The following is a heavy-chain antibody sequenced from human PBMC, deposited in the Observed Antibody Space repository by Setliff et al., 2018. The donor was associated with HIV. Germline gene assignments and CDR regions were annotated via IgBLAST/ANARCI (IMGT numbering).Heavy chain of an antibody. CDR3: ATCRHRPSNWFDP. J-gene: IGHJ5*02. Sequence: PSETLSLTCTVSGDSINSGTYYWSWIRQPAGKGLEWIGRLHLSGDTNYNPSLKSRVTMSIDTSKNQFSLRLTSVTAADTAVYYCATCRHRPSNWFDPWGQGTVVTVSS. CDR1: GDSINSGTYY. CDR2: LHLSGDT. V-gene: IGHV4-61*02.